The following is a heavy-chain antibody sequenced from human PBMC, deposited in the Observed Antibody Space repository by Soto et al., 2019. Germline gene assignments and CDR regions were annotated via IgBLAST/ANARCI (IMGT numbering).Heavy chain of an antibody. J-gene: IGHJ4*02. D-gene: IGHD3-16*02. CDR3: ASSMITFGGVIASDY. CDR1: GYTFTIYY. V-gene: IGHV1-46*01. CDR2: INPSGGST. Sequence: ASVKVSRKASGYTFTIYYMHWLRQAPGQGLEWMGIINPSGGSTSYAQKFQGRVTMTRDTSTSTVYMELSSLRSEDTAVYYCASSMITFGGVIASDYWGQGTLVTVSS.